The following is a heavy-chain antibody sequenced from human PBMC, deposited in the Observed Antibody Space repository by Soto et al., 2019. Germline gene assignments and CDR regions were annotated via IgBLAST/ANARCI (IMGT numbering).Heavy chain of an antibody. V-gene: IGHV1-69*06. CDR2: IIPIFGTA. CDR3: AREGVYGGNSVNYFDY. Sequence: ASVKVSCKASGGTFSSYAISWVRQAPGQGLEWMGGIIPIFGTANYAQKFQGRVTITADKSTSTAYMELSSLRSEDTAAYYCAREGVYGGNSVNYFDYWGQGTLVTVSS. CDR1: GGTFSSYA. J-gene: IGHJ4*02. D-gene: IGHD4-17*01.